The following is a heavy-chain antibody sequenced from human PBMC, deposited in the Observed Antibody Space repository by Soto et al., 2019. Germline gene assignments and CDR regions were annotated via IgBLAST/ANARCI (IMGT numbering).Heavy chain of an antibody. CDR1: GFTFSSYW. Sequence: GGSLRLSCAASGFTFSSYWMHWVRQAPGKGLVWVSRINSDGSSTTYADSVKGRFTISRDNAKNTLYLQMNSLRAEDTAVYYCVRVPTGGYAFSLDDYWGQGTLVTVSS. CDR2: INSDGSST. D-gene: IGHD5-12*01. CDR3: VRVPTGGYAFSLDDY. J-gene: IGHJ4*02. V-gene: IGHV3-74*01.